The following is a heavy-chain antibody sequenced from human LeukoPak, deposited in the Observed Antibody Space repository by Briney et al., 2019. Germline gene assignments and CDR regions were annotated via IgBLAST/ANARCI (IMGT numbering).Heavy chain of an antibody. J-gene: IGHJ4*02. Sequence: GRSLKLSCEASGFTFSDYGMHWVRQAPGKGLAWVAGVSADQSHKEYADSVKGRVTISRDNSRNTLYLQLNSLRNEDTAVYYCAKGGVSDIGSWYGDYFDYWGQGTLVTVSS. CDR1: GFTFSDYG. V-gene: IGHV3-30*18. CDR2: VSADQSHK. CDR3: AKGGVSDIGSWYGDYFDY. D-gene: IGHD6-13*01.